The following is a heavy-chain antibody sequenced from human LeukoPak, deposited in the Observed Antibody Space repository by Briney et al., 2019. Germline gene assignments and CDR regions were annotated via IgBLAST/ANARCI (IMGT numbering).Heavy chain of an antibody. J-gene: IGHJ5*02. CDR3: ARGLWFDR. CDR2: IYSGGSK. Sequence: GGSLRLSCAASGFTVSSNYMSWVRQAPGKGLAWVSGIYSGGSKYYADSVQGRFTISRDNSKNTLYLQMNNLRAEDTAVYYCARGLWFDRWGQGTLVTVSS. CDR1: GFTVSSNY. V-gene: IGHV3-66*02.